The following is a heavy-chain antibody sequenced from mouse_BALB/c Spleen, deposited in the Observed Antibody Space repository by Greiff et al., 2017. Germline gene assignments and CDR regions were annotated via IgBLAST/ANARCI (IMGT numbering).Heavy chain of an antibody. CDR1: GYTFTDYN. D-gene: IGHD1-1*01. Sequence: VQLKESGPELVKPGASVKIPCKASGYTFTDYNMDWVKQSHGKSLEWIGDINPNNGGTIYNQKFKGKATLTVDKSSSTAYMELRSLTSEDTAVYYCARSGYYYGSSSYFDYWGQGTTLTVSS. CDR2: INPNNGGT. J-gene: IGHJ2*01. CDR3: ARSGYYYGSSSYFDY. V-gene: IGHV1-18*01.